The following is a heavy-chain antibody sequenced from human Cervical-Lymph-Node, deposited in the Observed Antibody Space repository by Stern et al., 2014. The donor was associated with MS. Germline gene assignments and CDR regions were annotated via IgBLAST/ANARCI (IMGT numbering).Heavy chain of an antibody. CDR1: GFTFSDYY. CDR2: ISRSGSTI. V-gene: IGHV3-11*01. D-gene: IGHD2-21*02. J-gene: IGHJ4*02. Sequence: VQLVESGGGLVKPGGSLRLSCAASGFTFSDYYMSWIRQAPGKGLEWVSYISRSGSTIYYADSVKGRCTISRDNAKTSMYLQMNSLRAEDTAVYYCARGDDIVVVTAQLDYWGQGTLVTVSS. CDR3: ARGDDIVVVTAQLDY.